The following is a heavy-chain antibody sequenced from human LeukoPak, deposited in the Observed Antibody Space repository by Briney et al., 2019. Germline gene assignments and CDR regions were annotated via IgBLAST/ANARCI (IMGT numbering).Heavy chain of an antibody. V-gene: IGHV4-39*01. D-gene: IGHD6-6*01. Sequence: PSETLSLTCTVSGGSISSSRYYWGWIRQPPGKGLEWIENIYYSGSTYYNPSLKSRVTISLDTSKNQFSLKLSSVTAADTAVYYCARRDIAARLNWFDPWGQGTLVTVSS. CDR3: ARRDIAARLNWFDP. J-gene: IGHJ5*02. CDR1: GGSISSSRYY. CDR2: IYYSGST.